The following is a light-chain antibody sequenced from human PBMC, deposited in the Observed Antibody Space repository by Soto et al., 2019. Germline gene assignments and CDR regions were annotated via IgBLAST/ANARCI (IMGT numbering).Light chain of an antibody. J-gene: IGLJ2*01. V-gene: IGLV2-14*03. CDR1: SSDIGAYNF. CDR3: TSLTTSTTLI. Sequence: QSALTQPASVSGSPGQSITISCTGTSSDIGAYNFVSWYQQHPGKAPKLMLYDVNIRPSGVSDRFSGSKSGNTASLTISGLQAEDEADYYCTSLTTSTTLIFGGATKVTVL. CDR2: DVN.